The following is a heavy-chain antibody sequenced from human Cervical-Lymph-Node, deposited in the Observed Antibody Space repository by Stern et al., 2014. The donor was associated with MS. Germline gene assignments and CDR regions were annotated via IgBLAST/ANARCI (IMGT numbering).Heavy chain of an antibody. CDR2: IYTMGST. Sequence: QVQLQESGPGLVKPSQTLSLTCTVSGGSISSGSYYWSWIRQPAGKGLEWIGRIYTMGSTNNTPPLKSRFPISVDTSKNQFPRKLRLGTAADTAVYYCARDCRLRYFDNYGMDVWGQGTTVTVSS. D-gene: IGHD3-9*01. CDR1: GGSISSGSYY. J-gene: IGHJ6*02. V-gene: IGHV4-61*02. CDR3: ARDCRLRYFDNYGMDV.